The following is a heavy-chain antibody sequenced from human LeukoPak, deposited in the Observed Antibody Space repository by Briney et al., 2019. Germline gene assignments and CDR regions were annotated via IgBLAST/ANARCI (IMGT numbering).Heavy chain of an antibody. CDR3: ARGSVTPDAGY. J-gene: IGHJ4*02. V-gene: IGHV4-59*01. CDR1: RSSMSGYY. D-gene: IGHD4-17*01. Sequence: SETLSPTCTVSRSSMSGYYWSWIRQPPGKGLEWIGYTFDSETTDYNPSLKSRVIISVDTSKNQVSLKLNSVTAADTAIYYCARGSVTPDAGYWGPGTLVTVSS. CDR2: TFDSETT.